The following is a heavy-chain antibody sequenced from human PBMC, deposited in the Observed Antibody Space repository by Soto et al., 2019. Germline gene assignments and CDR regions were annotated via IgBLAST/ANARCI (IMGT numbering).Heavy chain of an antibody. CDR3: ARWDDYGASDQYHFDQ. CDR1: GYTFTASG. D-gene: IGHD4-17*01. Sequence: ASVKVSCKASGYTFTASGISWVRQAPGQGLEWMGWTSIYNGHTEYSPKFLGRVVMTTDTSADTAYLELKSLRPVDAALYYCARWDDYGASDQYHFDQWGQGTLVTVSS. CDR2: TSIYNGHT. V-gene: IGHV1-18*01. J-gene: IGHJ4*02.